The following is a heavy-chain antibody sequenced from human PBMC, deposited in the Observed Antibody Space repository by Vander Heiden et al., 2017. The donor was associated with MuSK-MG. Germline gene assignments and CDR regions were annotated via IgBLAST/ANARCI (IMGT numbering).Heavy chain of an antibody. D-gene: IGHD6-19*01. Sequence: EVQLLESGGGLVQPGGSLRVSCAASGFTFSNNAMSWVRQAPGKGLEWVSSISGSSGSTYDADSVKGRFTISRDNSKNTLYMQMNDLRVEDTAVYYCAKDKQWLVHDYWGQGNLVTVTS. V-gene: IGHV3-23*01. CDR3: AKDKQWLVHDY. CDR2: ISGSSGST. CDR1: GFTFSNNA. J-gene: IGHJ4*02.